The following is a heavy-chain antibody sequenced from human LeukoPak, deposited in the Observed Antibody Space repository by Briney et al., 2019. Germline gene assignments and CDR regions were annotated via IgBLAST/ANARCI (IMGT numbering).Heavy chain of an antibody. V-gene: IGHV3-7*04. J-gene: IGHJ4*02. CDR3: AMDSYGPDDY. Sequence: GSLRLSCAASGFTFSSYGMSWVRPAPGKGLEWVANIKQDGSEKYYVDSVKGRFTISRDNAKNSLYLQMNSLRAEDTAVYYCAMDSYGPDDYWGQGTLVTVSS. CDR2: IKQDGSEK. D-gene: IGHD3-16*01. CDR1: GFTFSSYG.